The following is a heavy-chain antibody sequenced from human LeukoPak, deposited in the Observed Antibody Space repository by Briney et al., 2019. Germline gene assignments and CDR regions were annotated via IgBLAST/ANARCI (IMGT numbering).Heavy chain of an antibody. CDR1: GYSFTSYW. CDR3: ARRGTGIDYYYYGMDV. D-gene: IGHD2-8*02. CDR2: IYAGDSDT. V-gene: IGHV5-51*01. Sequence: GESLKISCKGSGYSFTSYWIGWVRQMPGKGLEWMGAIYAGDSDTCYSASFQGQVTISADNSISTAYLQWSSLKASDTAIYYCARRGTGIDYYYYGMDVWGQGTTVTVSS. J-gene: IGHJ6*02.